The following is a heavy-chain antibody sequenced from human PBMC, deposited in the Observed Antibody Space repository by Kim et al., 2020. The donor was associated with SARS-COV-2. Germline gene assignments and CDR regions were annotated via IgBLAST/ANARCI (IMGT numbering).Heavy chain of an antibody. V-gene: IGHV3-33*01. J-gene: IGHJ3*02. CDR3: ARDWRPYYDFWSGTVVGAFDI. D-gene: IGHD3-3*01. Sequence: GGSLRLSCAASGFTFSSYGMHWVRQAPGKGLEWVAVIWYDGSNKYYADSVKGRFTISRDNSKNTLYLQMNSLRAEDTAVYYCARDWRPYYDFWSGTVVGAFDIWGQGTMVTVSS. CDR1: GFTFSSYG. CDR2: IWYDGSNK.